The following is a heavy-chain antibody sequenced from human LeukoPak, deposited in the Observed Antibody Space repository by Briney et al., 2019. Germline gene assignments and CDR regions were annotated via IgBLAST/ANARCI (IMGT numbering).Heavy chain of an antibody. Sequence: GGSLRLSCAASGFTVSSNYMSWVRQAPGKGLEWVSVIYSGGSTYYADSVKGRFTISRDNSKNTLYLQMNSLRAEDTAVYYCRITIFGVVNAFDIWGQGTVVTVSS. CDR3: RITIFGVVNAFDI. D-gene: IGHD3-3*01. V-gene: IGHV3-53*01. CDR1: GFTVSSNY. J-gene: IGHJ3*02. CDR2: IYSGGST.